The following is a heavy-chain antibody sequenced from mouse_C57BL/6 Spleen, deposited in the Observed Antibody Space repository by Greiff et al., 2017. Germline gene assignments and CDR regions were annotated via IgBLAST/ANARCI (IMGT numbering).Heavy chain of an antibody. V-gene: IGHV3-6*01. CDR2: ISYDGSN. CDR3: ARLDWYFDV. CDR1: GYSITSGYY. J-gene: IGHJ1*03. Sequence: ESGPGLVKPSQSLSLTCSVTGYSITSGYYWTWIRQFPGIQLEWMCYISYDGSNNYNPSLKNRISITRDTSKNQLFLKLNSLTTEDTATYYCARLDWYFDVWGTGTTVTVSS.